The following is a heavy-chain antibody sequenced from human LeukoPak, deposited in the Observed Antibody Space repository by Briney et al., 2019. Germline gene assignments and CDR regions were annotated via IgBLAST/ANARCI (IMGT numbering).Heavy chain of an antibody. CDR3: ARSWINPYYFDY. Sequence: GESLKISCKGSGYSFTSYCIGWVSQMPGKGLEWMGIIYPGDSDTRYSPSFQGQVTISADKSTSTAYLQWSSLKASDTAMYYCARSWINPYYFDYWGQGTLVTVSS. CDR1: GYSFTSYC. D-gene: IGHD5-12*01. CDR2: IYPGDSDT. J-gene: IGHJ4*02. V-gene: IGHV5-51*01.